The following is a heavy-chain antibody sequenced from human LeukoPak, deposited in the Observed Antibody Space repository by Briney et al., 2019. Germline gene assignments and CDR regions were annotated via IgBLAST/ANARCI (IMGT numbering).Heavy chain of an antibody. CDR1: GGTFSSYA. CDR3: ATNPHYYDSSGYYMGFAFDI. Sequence: GSSVKVSCKASGGTFSSYAISWVRQAPGQGLEWMGRIIPIFGTANYAQKFQGRVTITTDESTSTAYMELSSLRSEDTAVYYCATNPHYYDSSGYYMGFAFDIWGQGTMVTVSS. D-gene: IGHD3-22*01. V-gene: IGHV1-69*05. J-gene: IGHJ3*02. CDR2: IIPIFGTA.